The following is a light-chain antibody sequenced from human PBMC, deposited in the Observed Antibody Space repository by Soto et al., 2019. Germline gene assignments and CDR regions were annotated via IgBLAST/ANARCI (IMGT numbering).Light chain of an antibody. CDR1: QDIRYY. CDR3: QHYNSFPIT. CDR2: DAY. Sequence: DIQMTQSPSSLSASLGDRVTFTCQASQDIRYYLNWYQQKPGQAPKHLIYDAYQLETGLPSRCSGSGSGTDCAFTINILRPEDIGTYYCQHYNSFPITFGQGTRLDIK. V-gene: IGKV1-33*01. J-gene: IGKJ5*01.